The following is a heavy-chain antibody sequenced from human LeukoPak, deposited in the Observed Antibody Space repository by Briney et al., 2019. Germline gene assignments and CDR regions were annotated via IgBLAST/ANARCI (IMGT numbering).Heavy chain of an antibody. CDR3: ARDLRRTTFDY. D-gene: IGHD4-11*01. J-gene: IGHJ4*02. V-gene: IGHV3-33*01. CDR1: GFAFNNYG. CDR2: MWSEDNSQ. Sequence: GGSLRLSCAASGFAFNNYGMHWVRQAPGKGLEWVGVMWSEDNSQHYADSVKGRFTISKDSSENTLYLQMNSLRAEDTAVYYCARDLRRTTFDYWGQGTLVTVSS.